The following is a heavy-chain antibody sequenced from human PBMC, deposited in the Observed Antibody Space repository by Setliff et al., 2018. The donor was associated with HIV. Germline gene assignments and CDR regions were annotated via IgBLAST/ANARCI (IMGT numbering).Heavy chain of an antibody. CDR2: INPSGGGT. J-gene: IGHJ5*02. D-gene: IGHD6-6*01. CDR1: GYSFNRYF. V-gene: IGHV1-2*02. Sequence: ASVKVSCKASGYSFNRYFMHWVRQAPGQGLEWMGWINPSGGGTKSAQKFQGRVTMTRDTSINTAYMELSRLKSDDTAVYYCARDLGSSSSMDPWGQGTLVTVSS. CDR3: ARDLGSSSSMDP.